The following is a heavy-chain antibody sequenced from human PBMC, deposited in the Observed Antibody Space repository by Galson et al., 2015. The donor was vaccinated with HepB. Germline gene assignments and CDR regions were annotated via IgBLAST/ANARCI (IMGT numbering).Heavy chain of an antibody. V-gene: IGHV3-48*02. D-gene: IGHD3-22*01. CDR3: ARDIRGGYDSSGHYTLGVFDI. Sequence: LRLSCAASRFTFSSYSMNWVRQAPGEGLEWVSYISAPSSTIHYADSVKGRFTISRDNAKNSLYLQMNSLRDEDAAVYYCARDIRGGYDSSGHYTLGVFDIWGQGTMVTVSS. J-gene: IGHJ3*02. CDR1: RFTFSSYS. CDR2: ISAPSSTI.